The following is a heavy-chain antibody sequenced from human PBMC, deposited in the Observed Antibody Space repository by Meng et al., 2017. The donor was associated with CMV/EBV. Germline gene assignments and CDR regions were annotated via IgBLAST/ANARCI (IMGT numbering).Heavy chain of an antibody. CDR2: INHSGST. V-gene: IGHV4-34*01. D-gene: IGHD2-2*01. CDR1: GASFSGYY. CDR3: ARVGRSHIVVVTAAMGQGPPLPMDV. J-gene: IGHJ6*02. Sequence: SQTLSLTCAVYGASFSGYYWSWIRQPPGKGLEWIGEINHSGSTNYNPSLKSRVTISVDTSKNQFSLKLSSVTAADTAVYYCARVGRSHIVVVTAAMGQGPPLPMDVWGQGTTVTVSS.